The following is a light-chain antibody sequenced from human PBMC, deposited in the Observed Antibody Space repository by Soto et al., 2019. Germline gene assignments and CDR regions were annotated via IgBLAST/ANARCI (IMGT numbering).Light chain of an antibody. CDR2: GSS. J-gene: IGKJ5*01. V-gene: IGKV3-20*01. CDR1: QSVSSSY. CDR3: QQYGSSHAIT. Sequence: EMVLTQSPGTLSWSPVERATLSCRASQSVSSSYLAWYQQKPGQAPRLLVYGSSSRATGIPDSFSGSGSGTNFTLTISRLEHEDFAAHYCQQYGSSHAITFGQGTRLEIK.